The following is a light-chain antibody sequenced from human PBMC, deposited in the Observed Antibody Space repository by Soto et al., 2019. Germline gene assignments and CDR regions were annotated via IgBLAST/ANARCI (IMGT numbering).Light chain of an antibody. Sequence: QSVLTQSPSASASLGASVKLTCTLSSGHSSYAIAWHQQQPEKGPRYLMKLSSDGSHSKGDGIPDRFSGSSSGAERYLTISSLQSEDEADYYCQTWDTGARVVXGGGTKLTVL. CDR2: LSSDGSH. CDR1: SGHSSYA. J-gene: IGLJ2*01. V-gene: IGLV4-69*01. CDR3: QTWDTGARVV.